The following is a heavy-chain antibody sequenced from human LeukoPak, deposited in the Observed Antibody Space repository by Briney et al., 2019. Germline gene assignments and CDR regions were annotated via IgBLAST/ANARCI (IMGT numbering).Heavy chain of an antibody. V-gene: IGHV4-30-4*01. J-gene: IGHJ5*02. CDR1: GGSISSGDYY. Sequence: SETLSLTCTVSGGSISSGDYYWSWIRQPPGKGLEWIGYIYYSGSTYYNPSPKSRVTISVDTSKNQFSLKLSSVTAADTAVYYCARGSRYSSGLNWFDPWGQGTLVTVSS. D-gene: IGHD6-19*01. CDR3: ARGSRYSSGLNWFDP. CDR2: IYYSGST.